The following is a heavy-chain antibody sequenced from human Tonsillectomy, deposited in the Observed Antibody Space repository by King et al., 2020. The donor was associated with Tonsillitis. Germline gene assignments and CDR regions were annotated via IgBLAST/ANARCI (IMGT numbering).Heavy chain of an antibody. CDR3: AKDRYRAPFTVTEPLYYFDY. V-gene: IGHV3-23*04. CDR2: IVGSGGST. Sequence: EVQLVESGGGLEQPGRSLRLSCAASGFTFSSYAMSWVRQAPGKGLEWVSAIVGSGGSTYYADSVKGRFTISRDNSKNTLYLQMNSLRAEDTAVYYCAKDRYRAPFTVTEPLYYFDYWGQGTLVTVSS. D-gene: IGHD4-17*01. J-gene: IGHJ4*02. CDR1: GFTFSSYA.